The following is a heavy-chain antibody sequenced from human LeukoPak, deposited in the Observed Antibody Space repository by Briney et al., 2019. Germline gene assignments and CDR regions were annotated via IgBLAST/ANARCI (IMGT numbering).Heavy chain of an antibody. CDR3: ARDPGAYCSSTSCPGAPWSYYYYYMDV. V-gene: IGHV1-69*13. D-gene: IGHD2-2*01. Sequence: GASVKVSCKASGGTFSSYPFTWVRQAPGQGLEWVGGITPIFGTANYAQKFQGRVTITADESTSTAYMELSSLRSEDTAVYYCARDPGAYCSSTSCPGAPWSYYYYYMDVWGKGTTVTVSS. J-gene: IGHJ6*03. CDR2: ITPIFGTA. CDR1: GGTFSSYP.